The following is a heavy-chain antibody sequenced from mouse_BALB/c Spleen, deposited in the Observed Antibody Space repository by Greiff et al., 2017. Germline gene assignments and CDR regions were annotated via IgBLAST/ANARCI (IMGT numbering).Heavy chain of an antibody. J-gene: IGHJ3*01. CDR3: ARGIGLYDGFSAWFAY. CDR2: ISTYYGDA. D-gene: IGHD2-3*01. CDR1: GYTFTDYA. V-gene: IGHV1S137*01. Sequence: QVQLQQSGAELVRPGVSVKISCKGSGYTFTDYAMHWVKQSHAKSLEWIGVISTYYGDASYNQKFKGKATMTVDKSSSTAYMQLKSLTSEDSAVYYCARGIGLYDGFSAWFAYWGQGTLVTVSA.